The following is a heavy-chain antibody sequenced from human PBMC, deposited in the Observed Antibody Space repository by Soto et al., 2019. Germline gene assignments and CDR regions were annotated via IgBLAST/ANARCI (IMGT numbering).Heavy chain of an antibody. CDR2: IVSSGAM. D-gene: IGHD2-21*02. V-gene: IGHV4-39*01. CDR3: ARQETASGSHYLSPFCH. J-gene: IGHJ4*02. CDR1: GASVRISRFY. Sequence: SETLSLTCSVSGASVRISRFYWGCIRQTPGKGLEWIGSIVSSGAMHPNPSLRSRIDISLDSSQNKLSLDLFSVTAADTSVYYCARQETASGSHYLSPFCHWGQGILVTVSS.